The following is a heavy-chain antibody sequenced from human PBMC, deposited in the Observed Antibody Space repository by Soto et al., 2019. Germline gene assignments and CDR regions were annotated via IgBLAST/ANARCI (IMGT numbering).Heavy chain of an antibody. J-gene: IGHJ4*02. CDR2: INAGNGIT. V-gene: IGHV1-3*01. D-gene: IGHD3-10*01. Sequence: ASVKVSCKASGGTFSSYTISWVRQAPGQRLEWMGRINAGNGITKYAQKFQGRVTITRDTSASTAYMELSSLRSEDTAVYYCARSPGGPMTPGDYWGQGTLVIVSS. CDR1: GGTFSSYT. CDR3: ARSPGGPMTPGDY.